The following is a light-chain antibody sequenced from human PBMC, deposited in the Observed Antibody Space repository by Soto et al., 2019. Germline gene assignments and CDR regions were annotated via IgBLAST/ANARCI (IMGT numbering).Light chain of an antibody. CDR2: DAS. CDR3: QQYSHLIT. CDR1: QDISNY. J-gene: IGKJ5*01. V-gene: IGKV1-33*01. Sequence: IQMTQPPSSLSASVGDGVTITCQASQDISNYLNWYQQKLGKAPKLLIYDASNLETGVPSRFSGSGSGTDFTFTISSLQPEDIATYYCQQYSHLITFGQGTRLEI.